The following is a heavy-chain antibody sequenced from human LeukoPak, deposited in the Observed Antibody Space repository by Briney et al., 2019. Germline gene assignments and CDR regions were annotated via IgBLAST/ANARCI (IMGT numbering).Heavy chain of an antibody. V-gene: IGHV4-61*02. CDR2: IYTSGST. J-gene: IGHJ4*02. CDR1: GGSISSGSYY. CDR3: ARVMYYYDSSGYYDYYFDY. Sequence: PSETLSLTCTVSGGSISSGSYYWSWIRQPAGKGLEWIGRIYTSGSTNYNPSLKSRVTISVDTSKNQFSLKLSSVTAADTAVYYCARVMYYYDSSGYYDYYFDYWGQGTLVTVSS. D-gene: IGHD3-22*01.